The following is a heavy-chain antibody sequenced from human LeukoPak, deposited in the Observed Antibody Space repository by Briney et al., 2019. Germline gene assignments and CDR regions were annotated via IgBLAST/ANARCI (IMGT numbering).Heavy chain of an antibody. D-gene: IGHD4-17*01. CDR2: FYYSGST. V-gene: IGHV4-61*01. J-gene: IGHJ4*02. CDR3: ARHTRYGDYLPIDY. CDR1: GGSVSSGRYF. Sequence: SETLSLTCTVSGGSVSSGRYFWSWIRQPPGKGLEWIGYFYYSGSTNYNPSLKSRVTISVDTSKNQFSLKLSSVTAADTAVYYCARHTRYGDYLPIDYWGQGTLVTVSS.